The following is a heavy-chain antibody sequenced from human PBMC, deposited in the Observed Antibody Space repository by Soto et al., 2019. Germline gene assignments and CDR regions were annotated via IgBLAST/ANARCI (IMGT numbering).Heavy chain of an antibody. Sequence: EVQLVESGGGLVQPGGSLRLSCAASGFTFSSYWMSWVRQAPGKGLEWVANIKQDGSEKYYVDSVKGRFTISRDNAKNSLYLQMNSLRAEDTAVYYCARGGYDFWSGYYTNYYYYYMDVWGKGTTVTVSS. V-gene: IGHV3-7*01. J-gene: IGHJ6*03. CDR1: GFTFSSYW. CDR2: IKQDGSEK. CDR3: ARGGYDFWSGYYTNYYYYYMDV. D-gene: IGHD3-3*01.